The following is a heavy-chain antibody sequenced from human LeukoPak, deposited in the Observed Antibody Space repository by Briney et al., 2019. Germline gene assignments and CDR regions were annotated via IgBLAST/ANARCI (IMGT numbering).Heavy chain of an antibody. CDR3: ARDYSGWYVFDY. Sequence: PGGSLRLSCAASGFTLRSHAFHWVRQAPGKGLEWVAFISWDGNIKYYAESVKGRFTLSRDNSKNTLYLQMNSLRIEDTAVYYCARDYSGWYVFDYWGQGTLVAVSP. CDR1: GFTLRSHA. D-gene: IGHD6-19*01. CDR2: ISWDGNIK. V-gene: IGHV3-30-3*01. J-gene: IGHJ4*02.